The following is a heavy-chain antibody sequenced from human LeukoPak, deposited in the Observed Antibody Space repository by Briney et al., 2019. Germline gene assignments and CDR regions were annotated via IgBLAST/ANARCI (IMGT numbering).Heavy chain of an antibody. D-gene: IGHD2-15*01. CDR2: ISPDGSDK. J-gene: IGHJ4*02. CDR3: ARGIVVVVGASDHFDY. Sequence: PGGSLRLSCVASGFTFSTYWMNWVRQAPGKGLERVGTISPDGSDKYYVDSVKGRFTISRDNAKTSLYLQINSLRADDTALYFCARGIVVVVGASDHFDYWGRGTLITVSS. CDR1: GFTFSTYW. V-gene: IGHV3-7*04.